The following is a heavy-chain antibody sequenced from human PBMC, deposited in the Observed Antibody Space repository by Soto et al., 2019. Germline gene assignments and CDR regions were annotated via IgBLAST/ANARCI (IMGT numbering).Heavy chain of an antibody. CDR2: IYHGGST. J-gene: IGHJ5*02. CDR1: GGSISSGGYY. Sequence: SETLSLTCTVSGGSISSGGYYWGWLRQPPGKGLEWIGSIYHGGSTYYNPSLNSRVTLSIDMTNNHVSLILNSVTAADTAVYYCARVGPWVPYYYDSSPYTFENWFDPWGQGTLVTVSS. V-gene: IGHV4-39*02. D-gene: IGHD3-22*01. CDR3: ARVGPWVPYYYDSSPYTFENWFDP.